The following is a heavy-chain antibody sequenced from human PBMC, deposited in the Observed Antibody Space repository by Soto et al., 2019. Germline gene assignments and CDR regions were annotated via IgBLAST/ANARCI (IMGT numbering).Heavy chain of an antibody. J-gene: IGHJ5*01. CDR1: GYSFNNYD. CDR2: MNPNSGNT. V-gene: IGHV1-8*02. Sequence: GAAVKVSCKASGYSFNNYDSHWVRQAPGHGREWMGWMNPNSGNTGYAQNFRGRVTLTQNTAIGTAYMELSSLSSDDTATYYCTRAYGAETFDFWGQGTRVTVSS. D-gene: IGHD3-10*01. CDR3: TRAYGAETFDF.